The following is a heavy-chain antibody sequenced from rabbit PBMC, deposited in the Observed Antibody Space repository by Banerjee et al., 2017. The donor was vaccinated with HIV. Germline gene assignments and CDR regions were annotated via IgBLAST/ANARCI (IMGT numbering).Heavy chain of an antibody. V-gene: IGHV1S45*01. D-gene: IGHD6-1*01. CDR1: GLDFSSIYW. Sequence: QQQLVESGGDLVQPEGSLTLTCKASGLDFSSIYWICWVRQAPGKGLEWIACIYAGSSGNTYYASWAKGRFTISKTSSTTVTLQMTSLTAADTATYFCVRDLGYAGYGYAWGLWGPGTLVTVS. CDR2: IYAGSSGNT. J-gene: IGHJ6*01. CDR3: VRDLGYAGYGYAWGL.